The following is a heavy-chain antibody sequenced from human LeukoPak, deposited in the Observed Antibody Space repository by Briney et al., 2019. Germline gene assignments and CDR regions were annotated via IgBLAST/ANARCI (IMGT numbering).Heavy chain of an antibody. J-gene: IGHJ3*02. CDR3: TKSDGSGLIRI. V-gene: IGHV4-39*06. Sequence: SETLSLTCTVSGDSLTGYYWGWIRQPPGKGLEWIGNIYYTGNTYYNPSLKSRVTISLDTSKNQFPLKVISMTAADTAVYYCTKSDGSGLIRICGRGTVVTVSS. CDR2: IYYTGNT. CDR1: GDSLTGYY. D-gene: IGHD3-22*01.